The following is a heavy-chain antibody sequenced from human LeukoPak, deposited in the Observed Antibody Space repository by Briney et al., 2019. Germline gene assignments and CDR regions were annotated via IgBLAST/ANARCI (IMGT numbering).Heavy chain of an antibody. CDR1: GFTSSDYY. J-gene: IGHJ4*02. D-gene: IGHD3-9*01. CDR2: ISWDSSYT. CDR3: ARGLGSFDWVWDH. V-gene: IGHV3-11*05. Sequence: GGSLRLSCAASGFTSSDYYMSWIRQAPGRGLEWVSYISWDSSYTSYADSVKGRFAISRDNAQKSLYLQMNSLRAEDTAVYYCARGLGSFDWVWDHWGPGTLVTVSS.